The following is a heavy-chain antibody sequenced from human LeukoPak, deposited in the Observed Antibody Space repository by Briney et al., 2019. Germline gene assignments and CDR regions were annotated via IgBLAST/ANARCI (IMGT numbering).Heavy chain of an antibody. Sequence: GASVKVSCKASGYTFTSYGISWVRQAPGQGLEWMGRIIPILGIANCAQKFQGRVTITADKSTSTAYMELSSLRSEDTAVYYCARGHSGLLTDYWGQGTLVTVSS. D-gene: IGHD3-22*01. CDR1: GYTFTSYG. V-gene: IGHV1-69*04. CDR2: IIPILGIA. J-gene: IGHJ4*02. CDR3: ARGHSGLLTDY.